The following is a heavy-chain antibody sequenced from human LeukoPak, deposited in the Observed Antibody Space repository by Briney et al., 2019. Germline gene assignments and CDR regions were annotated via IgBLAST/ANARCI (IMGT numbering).Heavy chain of an antibody. CDR3: ARLGYSASSVYY. CDR1: GDSLNSGSYY. D-gene: IGHD6-6*01. CDR2: ISHRGNT. J-gene: IGHJ4*02. V-gene: IGHV4-39*01. Sequence: PSETLSLTCTVSGDSLNSGSYYWGWIRQPPGKGLEWFGSISHRGNTYYNPSLKSRVTISVDTSKNQFSLKLSSVTAADTAVYYCARLGYSASSVYYWGQGTLVTVSS.